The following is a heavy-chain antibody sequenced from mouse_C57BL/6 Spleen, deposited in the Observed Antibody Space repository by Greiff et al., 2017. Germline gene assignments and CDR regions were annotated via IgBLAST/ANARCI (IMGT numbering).Heavy chain of an antibody. CDR2: INPSTGGT. CDR1: GYSFTGYY. Sequence: EVQLQQSGPELVKPGASVKISCKASGYSFTGYYMNWVKQSPEKSLEWIGEINPSTGGTTYNQKFKAKATLTVDKSSSTAYMQLKSLTSEDSAVYYCARNDDDDAEYYYAMDYWGQGTSVTVSS. CDR3: ARNDDDDAEYYYAMDY. V-gene: IGHV1-42*01. D-gene: IGHD2-4*01. J-gene: IGHJ4*01.